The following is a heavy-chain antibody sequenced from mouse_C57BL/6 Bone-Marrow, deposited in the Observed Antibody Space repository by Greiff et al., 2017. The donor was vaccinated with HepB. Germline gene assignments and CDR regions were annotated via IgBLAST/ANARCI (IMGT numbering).Heavy chain of an antibody. D-gene: IGHD3-2*02. V-gene: IGHV1-64*01. J-gene: IGHJ3*01. Sequence: QVQLKQPGAELVKPGSSVKLSCKASGYTFTSYWMHWVKQRPGQGLEWIGMIHPNSGSTNYNEKFKSKATLTVDKSSSTAYMQLSSLTSEDSAVYYCARWDSSQLRHPFAYWGQGTLVTVSA. CDR2: IHPNSGST. CDR3: ARWDSSQLRHPFAY. CDR1: GYTFTSYW.